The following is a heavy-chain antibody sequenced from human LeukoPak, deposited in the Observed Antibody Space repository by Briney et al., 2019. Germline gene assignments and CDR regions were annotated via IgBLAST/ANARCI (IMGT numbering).Heavy chain of an antibody. CDR2: IWYDGSNK. CDR1: GFTFSSYG. J-gene: IGHJ4*02. V-gene: IGHV3-33*01. Sequence: SGGSLRLSCAASGFTFSSYGMHWVRQAPGKGLEWVAVIWYDGSNKYYADSVKGRFTISRDNSKNTLYLQMNSLRAEDTAVYCCASHKWFGELYFDYWGQGTLVTVSS. CDR3: ASHKWFGELYFDY. D-gene: IGHD3-10*01.